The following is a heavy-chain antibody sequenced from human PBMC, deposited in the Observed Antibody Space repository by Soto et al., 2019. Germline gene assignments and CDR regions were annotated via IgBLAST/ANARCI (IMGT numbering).Heavy chain of an antibody. Sequence: EVHLVESGGGLVQPGGSLRLSCAASGFTFSTYWMSWVRQAPGKGLEWVANIKEDGNVKYYVDSAKGRFTISRDNAKNSLYLQMNSLTAEDTAVYYCARAYGANTPFDDWGQGTLVTVSS. V-gene: IGHV3-7*03. J-gene: IGHJ4*02. CDR2: IKEDGNVK. D-gene: IGHD4-17*01. CDR3: ARAYGANTPFDD. CDR1: GFTFSTYW.